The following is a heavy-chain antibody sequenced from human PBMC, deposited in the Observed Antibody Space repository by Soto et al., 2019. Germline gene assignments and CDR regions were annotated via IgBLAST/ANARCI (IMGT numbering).Heavy chain of an antibody. D-gene: IGHD2-2*01. CDR3: ARDQRRYCSSTSCYPPTYNWFDP. CDR1: GGSISDSY. J-gene: IGHJ5*02. CDR2: ISYSGST. V-gene: IGHV4-59*01. Sequence: SETLSLTCTVSGGSISDSYWTWIRQPPGQGLEWIGFISYSGSTNYNPSLKSRVTMSVDTSKNQFSLNLRSVTAADTAVYHCARDQRRYCSSTSCYPPTYNWFDPWGQGTLVTVS.